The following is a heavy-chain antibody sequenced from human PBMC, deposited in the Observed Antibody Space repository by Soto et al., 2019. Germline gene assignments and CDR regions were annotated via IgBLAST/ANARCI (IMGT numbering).Heavy chain of an antibody. CDR2: ISYDGTNR. CDR1: GFSFSSCA. CDR3: AKAVTTVTPLGYDS. J-gene: IGHJ4*02. Sequence: GGSLRLSCAASGFSFSSCAMHWVRQAPGKGLEWVAVISYDGTNRYYADSVKGRFIISRDNSKSTLYLQMNSLRTEDTAVYYCAKAVTTVTPLGYDSWGQGILVTVSS. V-gene: IGHV3-30*18. D-gene: IGHD4-17*01.